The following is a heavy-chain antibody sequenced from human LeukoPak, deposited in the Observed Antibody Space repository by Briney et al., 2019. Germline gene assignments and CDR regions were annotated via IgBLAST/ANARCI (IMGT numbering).Heavy chain of an antibody. D-gene: IGHD3-10*01. CDR1: GGTFSSYA. Sequence: SAKVSCKASGGTFSSYAISWVRQAPGQGLEWMGGIIPIFGTANYAQKFQGRVTITADKSTSTAYMELSSLRSEDTAVYYCASSASITMVRGVIKRGYYYYMDVWGKGTTVTVSS. J-gene: IGHJ6*03. CDR2: IIPIFGTA. V-gene: IGHV1-69*06. CDR3: ASSASITMVRGVIKRGYYYYMDV.